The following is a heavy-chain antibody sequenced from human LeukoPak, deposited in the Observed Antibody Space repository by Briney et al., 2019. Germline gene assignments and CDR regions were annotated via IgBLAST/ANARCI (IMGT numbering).Heavy chain of an antibody. CDR2: INHSGST. CDR3: ARGGSSWYGVGFDY. D-gene: IGHD6-13*01. V-gene: IGHV4-34*01. CDR1: GGSFSGYY. J-gene: IGHJ4*02. Sequence: SETLSLTXAVYGGSFSGYYWSWIRQPPGKGLEWIGEINHSGSTNYNPSLKSRVTMSVDTSKNQFSLKLSSVTAADTAVYYCARGGSSWYGVGFDYWGQGTLVTVSS.